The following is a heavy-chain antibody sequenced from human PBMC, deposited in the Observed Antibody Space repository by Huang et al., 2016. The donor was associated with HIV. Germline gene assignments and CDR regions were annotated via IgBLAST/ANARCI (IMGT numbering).Heavy chain of an antibody. D-gene: IGHD3-22*01. J-gene: IGHJ4*02. CDR3: ARDRDFYDSSGYWGFNYFDY. CDR2: VNPRDGRT. Sequence: QVQLVQSGAEVKKPGASVRGSCKASGYAFTRYDMHWVRQAPVQGLEWKGIVNPRDGRTSYAQKFQGRVTTTRDTSTKTVVMELSCLGSEDTAVYYCARDRDFYDSSGYWGFNYFDYWGQGTLVTVSS. V-gene: IGHV1-46*01. CDR1: GYAFTRYD.